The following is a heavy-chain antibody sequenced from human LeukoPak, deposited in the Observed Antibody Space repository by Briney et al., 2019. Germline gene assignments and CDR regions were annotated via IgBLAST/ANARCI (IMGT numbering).Heavy chain of an antibody. J-gene: IGHJ4*02. CDR3: AKGDNWNSRGAFDY. CDR2: ISAGGGST. D-gene: IGHD1-7*01. CDR1: GFTFNSYA. Sequence: GGSLRLSCAPPGFTFNSYAMSWVRQAPGKALEWVSGISAGGGSTYYADSVKGRFPIPRDNSKNTLYLQMNSLRAEDTAVYFCAKGDNWNSRGAFDYWGQGTLVTVSS. V-gene: IGHV3-23*01.